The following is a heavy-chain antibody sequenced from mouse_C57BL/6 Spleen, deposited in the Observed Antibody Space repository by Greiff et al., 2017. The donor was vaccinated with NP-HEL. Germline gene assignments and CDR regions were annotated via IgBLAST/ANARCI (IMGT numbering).Heavy chain of an antibody. CDR3: ARDHYYYGSSYGAMDY. V-gene: IGHV5-16*01. Sequence: EVKLVESEGGLVQPGSSMKLSCTASGFTFSDYYMAWVRQVPEKGLEWVANINYDGSSTYYLDSLKSRFIISRDNAKNILYLQMSSLKSEDTATYYCARDHYYYGSSYGAMDYWGQGTSVTVSS. CDR1: GFTFSDYY. J-gene: IGHJ4*01. CDR2: INYDGSST. D-gene: IGHD1-1*01.